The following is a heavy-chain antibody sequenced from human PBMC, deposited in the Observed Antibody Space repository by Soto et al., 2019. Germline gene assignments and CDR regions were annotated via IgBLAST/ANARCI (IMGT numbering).Heavy chain of an antibody. CDR3: ARDLGYYDSSGYPEYFQH. D-gene: IGHD3-22*01. J-gene: IGHJ1*01. V-gene: IGHV1-3*01. CDR1: GYIFTSYA. CDR2: INAGNGNT. Sequence: EASVKVSCKASGYIFTSYAMHWVRQAPGQRLEWMGWINAGNGNTKYSQKFQGRVTITRDTSASTAYMELSSLRSEDTALFYCARDLGYYDSSGYPEYFQHWGQGTLVTVSS.